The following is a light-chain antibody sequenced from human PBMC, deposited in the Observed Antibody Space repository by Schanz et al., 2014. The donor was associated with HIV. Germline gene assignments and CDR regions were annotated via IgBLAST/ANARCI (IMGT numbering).Light chain of an antibody. Sequence: TVMTQSPATLSVSPGERATLSCTASQSVSNNLAWYQQKLGQAPRLLIHSASTRVTGIPARFSGSGSGTDFTLTISGLEPEDSAVYYCQQRSDWPLTFGGGTKVEIK. CDR2: SAS. CDR3: QQRSDWPLT. V-gene: IGKV3-15*01. J-gene: IGKJ4*01. CDR1: QSVSNN.